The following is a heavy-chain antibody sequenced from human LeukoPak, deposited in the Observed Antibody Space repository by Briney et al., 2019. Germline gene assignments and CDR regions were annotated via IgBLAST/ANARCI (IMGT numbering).Heavy chain of an antibody. CDR2: IKQDGSGK. CDR1: GFTFSTYW. D-gene: IGHD5-18*01. J-gene: IGHJ4*02. CDR3: ARNYMGYSDWGF. Sequence: GGSLRLSCAASGFTFSTYWMTWVRQAPGKGLEWVANIKQDGSGKYYVDSVKGRFTISRDNAENSLFLQMNSLTAEDTAVYYCARNYMGYSDWGFWGQGTLVTVSS. V-gene: IGHV3-7*05.